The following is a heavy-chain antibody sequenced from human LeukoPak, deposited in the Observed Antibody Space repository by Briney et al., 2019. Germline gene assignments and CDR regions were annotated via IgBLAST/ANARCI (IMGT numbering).Heavy chain of an antibody. CDR2: ISWNSGTI. J-gene: IGHJ4*02. CDR1: GFTFDNYA. CDR3: AKGREGSYYEADY. Sequence: PGGSLRLSCVVSGFTFDNYAMHWVRQAPGKGLEWVSGISWNSGTIGYADSVQGRFTISRDNAKNSLYLQMSSLTPEDTALYYCAKGREGSYYEADYWGRGTLVTVSS. V-gene: IGHV3-9*01. D-gene: IGHD1-26*01.